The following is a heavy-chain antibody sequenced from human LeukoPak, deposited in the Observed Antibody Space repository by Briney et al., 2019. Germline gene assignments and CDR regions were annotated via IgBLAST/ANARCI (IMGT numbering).Heavy chain of an antibody. D-gene: IGHD3-16*01. CDR2: MNPNSGNT. V-gene: IGHV1-8*02. Sequence: GASVKVSCKASGYTFTSYGISWVRQATGQGLEWMGWMNPNSGNTGYAQKFQGRVTMTRNTSISTAYMELSSLRSEDTAVYYCARVQAHYVWGSYTLSDGMDVWGQGTTVTVSS. CDR1: GYTFTSYG. J-gene: IGHJ6*02. CDR3: ARVQAHYVWGSYTLSDGMDV.